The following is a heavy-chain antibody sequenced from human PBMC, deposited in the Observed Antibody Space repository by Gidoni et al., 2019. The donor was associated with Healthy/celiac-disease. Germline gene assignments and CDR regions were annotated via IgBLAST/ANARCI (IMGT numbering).Heavy chain of an antibody. D-gene: IGHD2-2*01. J-gene: IGHJ6*02. Sequence: QVQLQQWGAGLLKPSETLSLTCAVYGGSFSGYYWRWIRQPPGKGLEWIGEINHSGSTNYNPSLKSRVTISVDTSKNQFSLKLSSVTAADTAVYYCARAGYCSSTSCYVSYYYYGMDVWGQGTTVTVSS. CDR1: GGSFSGYY. CDR2: INHSGST. CDR3: ARAGYCSSTSCYVSYYYYGMDV. V-gene: IGHV4-34*01.